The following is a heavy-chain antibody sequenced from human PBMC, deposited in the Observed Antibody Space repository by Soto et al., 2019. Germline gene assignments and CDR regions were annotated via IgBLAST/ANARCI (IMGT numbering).Heavy chain of an antibody. D-gene: IGHD3-22*01. CDR2: IYPGDSDT. J-gene: IGHJ4*02. CDR1: GYSFTSYW. V-gene: IGHV5-51*01. CDR3: ASAYYYDSSGSQPWDFDY. Sequence: PGESLKISCKGSGYSFTSYWIGWVRQMPGKGLEWMGIIYPGDSDTRYSPSFQGQVTISADKSISTAYLQWSSLKASDTAMYYCASAYYYDSSGSQPWDFDYWGQGTLVTVSS.